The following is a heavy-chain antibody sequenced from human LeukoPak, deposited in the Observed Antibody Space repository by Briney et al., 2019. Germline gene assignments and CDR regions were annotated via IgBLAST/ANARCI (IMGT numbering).Heavy chain of an antibody. D-gene: IGHD3-10*01. J-gene: IGHJ4*02. V-gene: IGHV3-30*04. Sequence: GGSLRLSCAASGFTFSSYAMHWVRQAPGKGLEWVAVISYDGSNKYYADSVKGRFTISRDNSRSTLYLQMNSLRPEDTAVYYCAREGYYGSGSPPSLYFDYWGQGTLVTVSS. CDR1: GFTFSSYA. CDR2: ISYDGSNK. CDR3: AREGYYGSGSPPSLYFDY.